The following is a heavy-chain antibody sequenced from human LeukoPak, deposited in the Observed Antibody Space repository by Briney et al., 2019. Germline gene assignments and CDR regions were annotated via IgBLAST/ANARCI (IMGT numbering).Heavy chain of an antibody. CDR2: IQNDGGNK. J-gene: IGHJ4*02. Sequence: TVGSLRLSCAASGFTFSDYGIHWVRQAPGKGLEWVAFIQNDGGNKYYADSVKGRFTISRDNSKNTLYLHMNSLRPEDTAVYHCAKDEIQGVVAAGPGYWGQGTLVTVSS. V-gene: IGHV3-30*02. CDR1: GFTFSDYG. CDR3: AKDEIQGVVAAGPGY. D-gene: IGHD6-13*01.